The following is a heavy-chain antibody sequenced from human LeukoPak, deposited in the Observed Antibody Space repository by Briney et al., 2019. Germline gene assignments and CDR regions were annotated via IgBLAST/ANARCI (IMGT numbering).Heavy chain of an antibody. CDR2: ISGGGDST. CDR1: GFTFSSYA. J-gene: IGHJ4*02. V-gene: IGHV3-23*01. CDR3: AKDLWGCAGCYRSFDY. D-gene: IGHD2-2*01. Sequence: GGSLRLSCAASGFTFSSYAMSWVRQAPGKGLEWVSAISGGGDSTYYADSVKGRFTMSRDNSKNTLYLKMNSLRAEDTAVYYCAKDLWGCAGCYRSFDYWGQGTLVTVSS.